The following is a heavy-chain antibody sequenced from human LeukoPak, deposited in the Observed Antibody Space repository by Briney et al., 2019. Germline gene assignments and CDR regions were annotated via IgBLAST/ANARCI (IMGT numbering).Heavy chain of an antibody. J-gene: IGHJ3*02. CDR1: GFTFSNYA. CDR3: AKGGLVHPLHI. Sequence: HPGGSLRVSCAASGFTFSNYAMSWVRQAPGKGLEWVSGINGNGGSTYNADSVKGRFTISRDNSKNTLYLQMNSLRAEDTAVYYCAKGGLVHPLHIWGQGTMVTVSS. D-gene: IGHD3/OR15-3a*01. CDR2: INGNGGST. V-gene: IGHV3-23*01.